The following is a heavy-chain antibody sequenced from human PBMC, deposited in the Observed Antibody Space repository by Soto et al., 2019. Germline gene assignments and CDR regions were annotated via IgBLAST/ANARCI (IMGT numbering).Heavy chain of an antibody. J-gene: IGHJ4*02. V-gene: IGHV3-23*01. CDR3: AKWSVYAIEMPQPLDY. CDR1: GFTFSSYA. CDR2: ISGSGGST. Sequence: PGGSLRLSCAASGFTFSSYAMSWVRQAPGKGLEWVSAISGSGGSTYYADSVKGRFTISRDNSKNTLYLQMNSLRAEDTAVYYCAKWSVYAIEMPQPLDYWGQGTLVTVSS. D-gene: IGHD2-8*01.